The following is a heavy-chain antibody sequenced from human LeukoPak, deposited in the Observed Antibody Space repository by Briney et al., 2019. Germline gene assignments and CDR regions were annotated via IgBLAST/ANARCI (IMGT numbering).Heavy chain of an antibody. CDR1: GYTLTELS. D-gene: IGHD3-3*01. Sequence: ASVKVSCKVSGYTLTELSMHWVRQAPGKGLEWMGGFDPEDGETIYAQKFQGRVTMTEDTSTDTAYMELSSLRSEDTAVYYCATSVPYYDFWSGYPKGPGRDAFDIWGQGTMVTVSS. J-gene: IGHJ3*02. CDR2: FDPEDGET. CDR3: ATSVPYYDFWSGYPKGPGRDAFDI. V-gene: IGHV1-24*01.